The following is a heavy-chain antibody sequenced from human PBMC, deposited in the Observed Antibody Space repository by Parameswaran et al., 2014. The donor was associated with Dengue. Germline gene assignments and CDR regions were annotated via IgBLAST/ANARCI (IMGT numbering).Heavy chain of an antibody. Sequence: WIRQPPGKGLEWVSGISWNSGSIGYADSVKGRFTISRDNAKNSLYLQMNSLRAEDTALYYCAKDGSEVYYYYGMDVWGQGTTVTVSS. CDR2: ISWNSGSI. V-gene: IGHV3-9*01. J-gene: IGHJ6*02. CDR3: AKDGSEVYYYYGMDV.